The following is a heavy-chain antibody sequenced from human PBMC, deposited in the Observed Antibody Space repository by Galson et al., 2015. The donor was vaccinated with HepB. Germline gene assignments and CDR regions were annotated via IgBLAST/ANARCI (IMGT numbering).Heavy chain of an antibody. V-gene: IGHV3-9*01. CDR2: ITWQSATV. Sequence: SLRLSCAASGFTFDDYSMHWVRQAPGKGLEWVSGITWQSATVGYADSVKGRFSISRDNAKNSLYLQLNSLRAEDTALYYRAKDIVIKGGQWDRFDTWGQGTMVPVSP. CDR3: AKDIVIKGGQWDRFDT. J-gene: IGHJ3*02. D-gene: IGHD1-26*01. CDR1: GFTFDDYS.